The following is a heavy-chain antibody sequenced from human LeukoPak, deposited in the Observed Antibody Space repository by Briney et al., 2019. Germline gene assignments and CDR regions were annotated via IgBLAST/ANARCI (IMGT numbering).Heavy chain of an antibody. CDR2: ISYDGSDK. CDR1: GFTFSSYA. CDR3: ARSGYTYGPGGFDL. V-gene: IGHV3-30*04. Sequence: SGGSPRLSCAASGFTFSSYAMHWVRQAPGKGLEWVAVISYDGSDKFYADSVKGRFTISRDNSKNTLDLQMSSLRAEDTAVYYCARSGYTYGPGGFDLWGQGTLVIVS. J-gene: IGHJ4*02. D-gene: IGHD5-18*01.